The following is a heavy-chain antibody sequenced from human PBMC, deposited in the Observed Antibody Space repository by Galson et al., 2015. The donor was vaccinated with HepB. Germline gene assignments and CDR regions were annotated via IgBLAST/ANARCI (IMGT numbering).Heavy chain of an antibody. J-gene: IGHJ4*02. V-gene: IGHV3-53*01. D-gene: IGHD5-12*01. CDR3: AAGVRGYSGYDSPFDY. CDR2: IYSGGST. CDR1: GFTVSSNY. Sequence: SLRLSCAASGFTVSSNYMSWVRQAPGKRLEWVSVIYSGGSTYYADSVKGRFTISRDNSKNTLYLQMNSLRAEDTAVYYCAAGVRGYSGYDSPFDYWGQGTLVTVSS.